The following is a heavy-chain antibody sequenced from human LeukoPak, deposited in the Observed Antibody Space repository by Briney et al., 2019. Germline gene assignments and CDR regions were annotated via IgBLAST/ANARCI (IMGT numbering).Heavy chain of an antibody. V-gene: IGHV1-18*01. CDR3: ARGYCSSTSCAPGYYHYGMDV. Sequence: GASVKVSCKASGYTFTSYGISWVRQAPGQGLEWMGWISAYNGNTNYAQKLQGRVTMTTDTSTSTAYMEVRSLRSDDTAVYYCARGYCSSTSCAPGYYHYGMDVWGQGTTVTVSS. J-gene: IGHJ6*02. CDR2: ISAYNGNT. D-gene: IGHD2-2*01. CDR1: GYTFTSYG.